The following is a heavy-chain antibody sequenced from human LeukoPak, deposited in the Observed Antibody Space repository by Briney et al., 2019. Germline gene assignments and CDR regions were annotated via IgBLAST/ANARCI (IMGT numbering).Heavy chain of an antibody. D-gene: IGHD2-2*01. V-gene: IGHV3-21*01. CDR1: GFTFSSYS. CDR2: ISSSSSYI. Sequence: GGSLRLSCAASGFTFSSYSMNWVRQAPGKGLEWVSSISSSSSYIYYADSVKGRFTISRDNAKNSLYLQMNSLRAEDTAVYYCARDPARVPAAASYGAFDIWGQGTMVTVSS. CDR3: ARDPARVPAAASYGAFDI. J-gene: IGHJ3*02.